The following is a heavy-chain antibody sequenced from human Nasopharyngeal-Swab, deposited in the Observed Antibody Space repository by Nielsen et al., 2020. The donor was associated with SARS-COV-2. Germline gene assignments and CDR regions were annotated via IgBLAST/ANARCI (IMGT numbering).Heavy chain of an antibody. CDR2: IYHSGST. CDR3: ARLVVGVLTSIDY. Sequence: GSLRLSCIVSGYSISSGHYWVWIRQPPGKGLEWIGTIYHSGSTYYNPSLKSRVTISVDTSKNQFSLKLSSVIASDTAVYYCARLVVGVLTSIDYWGQGTLVTVSS. J-gene: IGHJ4*02. D-gene: IGHD3-16*01. V-gene: IGHV4-38-2*02. CDR1: GYSISSGHY.